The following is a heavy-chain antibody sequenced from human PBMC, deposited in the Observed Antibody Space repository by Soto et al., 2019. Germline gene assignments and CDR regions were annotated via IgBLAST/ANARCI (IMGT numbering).Heavy chain of an antibody. Sequence: EVQLLESGGGLVQPGGSLRLACVASGFTFSSHSMTWVRQAPGKGLEWVSTISAHIDETFYADSVKGRFSISRDNSKNALYLQMNSLRAEDTAVYYCASDPTIISHGMDVWGQGTTVTVSS. V-gene: IGHV3-23*01. J-gene: IGHJ6*02. CDR2: ISAHIDET. CDR1: GFTFSSHS. D-gene: IGHD1-1*01. CDR3: ASDPTIISHGMDV.